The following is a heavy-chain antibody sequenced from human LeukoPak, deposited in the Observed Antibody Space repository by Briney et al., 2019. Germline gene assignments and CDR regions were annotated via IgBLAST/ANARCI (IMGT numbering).Heavy chain of an antibody. CDR1: GFTVSSNY. Sequence: GGSLRLSCAASGFTVSSNYMSWVRQAPGKGLEWVSVIYSGGSTYYADSVKGRFTISRDNSKNTLYLQMNSLRAEDTAVYYCARERTYGYSGYADYWGQGTLVTVSS. D-gene: IGHD5-12*01. V-gene: IGHV3-53*01. CDR2: IYSGGST. J-gene: IGHJ4*02. CDR3: ARERTYGYSGYADY.